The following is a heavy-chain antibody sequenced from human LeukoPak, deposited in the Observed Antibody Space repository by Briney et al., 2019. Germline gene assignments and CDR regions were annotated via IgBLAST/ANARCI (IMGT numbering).Heavy chain of an antibody. D-gene: IGHD2-21*02. V-gene: IGHV3-23*01. CDR3: AKDVGLVTARFYSFDY. J-gene: IGHJ4*02. CDR1: GFTFSSYA. CDR2: ISGSGGST. Sequence: GGSLRLSCAASGFTFSSYAMSWVRQAPGKGLEWVSAISGSGGSTYYADSVKGRFTISRDNSKNTLYLQMNSLRAEDTAVYYCAKDVGLVTARFYSFDYWGQGTLVTVSS.